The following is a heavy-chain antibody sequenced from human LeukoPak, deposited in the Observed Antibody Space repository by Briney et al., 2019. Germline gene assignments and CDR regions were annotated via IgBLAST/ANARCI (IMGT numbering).Heavy chain of an antibody. Sequence: VASVKVSCKASGYTFTSYDINWVRQATGQGLEWMGWMNPNSGGTNYAQKFQGRVTMTRDTSISTAYMELSRLRSDDTAVYYCARGGDGYMYWGQGTLVTVSS. J-gene: IGHJ4*02. D-gene: IGHD5-24*01. CDR3: ARGGDGYMY. V-gene: IGHV1-2*02. CDR1: GYTFTSYD. CDR2: MNPNSGGT.